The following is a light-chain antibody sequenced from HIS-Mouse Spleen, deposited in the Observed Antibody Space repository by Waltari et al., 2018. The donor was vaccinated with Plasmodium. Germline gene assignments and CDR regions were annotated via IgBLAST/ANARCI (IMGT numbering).Light chain of an antibody. J-gene: IGKJ1*01. Sequence: DIQMTQSPSTLSASVGDRVPITCRASQSISSWLAWYQQKPGKAPKLLIYKGSRLESGVPSRFSGSGAGTEFTLTISSLQPDDFATYYCQQYNSYWTFGQGTKVEIK. CDR3: QQYNSYWT. V-gene: IGKV1-5*03. CDR2: KGS. CDR1: QSISSW.